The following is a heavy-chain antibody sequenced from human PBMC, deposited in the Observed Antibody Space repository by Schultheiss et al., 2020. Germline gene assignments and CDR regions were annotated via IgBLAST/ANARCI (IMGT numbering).Heavy chain of an antibody. V-gene: IGHV3-23*01. J-gene: IGHJ3*02. CDR2: ISGSGGST. CDR1: GFTFSSYA. Sequence: GGSLRLSCAASGFTFSSYAMSWVRQAPGKGLEWVSAISGSGGSTYYADSVKGRFTISRDNSKNTLYLQMNSLRAEDTAVYYCAVFDWLSIIIIRAVHDAFDIWGQGTMVTVSS. CDR3: AVFDWLSIIIIRAVHDAFDI. D-gene: IGHD3-9*01.